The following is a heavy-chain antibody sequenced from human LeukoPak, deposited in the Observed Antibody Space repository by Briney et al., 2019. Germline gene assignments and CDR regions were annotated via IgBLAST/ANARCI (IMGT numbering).Heavy chain of an antibody. V-gene: IGHV3-7*01. CDR1: GFTFSSYW. CDR3: ARDVSGYDPGRFDY. CDR2: IKQDGSEK. J-gene: IGHJ4*02. D-gene: IGHD5-12*01. Sequence: PGGSLRLSCAASGFTFSSYWMSWVRQAPGKGLEWVANIKQDGSEKYYVDSVKGRFTISRDNAKNSLYLQMNSLRAEDTAVYYCARDVSGYDPGRFDYWGQGTQVTVSS.